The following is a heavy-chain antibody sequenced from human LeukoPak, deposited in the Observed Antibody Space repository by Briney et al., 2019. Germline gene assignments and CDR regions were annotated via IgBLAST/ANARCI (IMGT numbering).Heavy chain of an antibody. J-gene: IGHJ4*02. Sequence: GGSLRPYCAASGFIFSDYYMSWIRQAPGKGLEWISYISGRFNTIYYADSVKGRFTISRDNAKSTLYLHMTSLRADDTAVYYCAREFPYFYDTSGSRIFWGQGTLVTVSS. CDR3: AREFPYFYDTSGSRIF. V-gene: IGHV3-11*01. D-gene: IGHD3-16*01. CDR2: ISGRFNTI. CDR1: GFIFSDYY.